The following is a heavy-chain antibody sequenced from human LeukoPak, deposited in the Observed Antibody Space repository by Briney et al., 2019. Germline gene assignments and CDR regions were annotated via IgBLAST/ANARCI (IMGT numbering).Heavy chain of an antibody. D-gene: IGHD6-13*01. V-gene: IGHV1-18*01. CDR2: ISAYNGNT. CDR1: VYTFTSYG. Sequence: GASVKVSCKASVYTFTSYGISWVRQAPGQGLEWMGWISAYNGNTNYAQKLQGRVTMTTDTSTSTAYMELRSLRSDDTAVYYCASNFGYTGYYYYMDVWGKGTTVTVSS. CDR3: ASNFGYTGYYYYMDV. J-gene: IGHJ6*03.